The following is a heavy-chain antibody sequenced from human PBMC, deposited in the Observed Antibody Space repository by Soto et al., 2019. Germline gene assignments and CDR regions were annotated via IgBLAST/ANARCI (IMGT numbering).Heavy chain of an antibody. V-gene: IGHV4-39*01. CDR1: GGSISSSSYY. CDR2: IYYSGHT. J-gene: IGHJ5*02. Sequence: QLQLQESGPGLVKPSETLSLTCNVSGGSISSSSYYWGWIRQPPGKGLEWIASIYYSGHTYYNPSLKSPVTISVDTSKNQFSLKLSSVTAADTAVYYCAMSLWFGNTPNWFDPWGQGTLVTVSS. CDR3: AMSLWFGNTPNWFDP. D-gene: IGHD3-10*01.